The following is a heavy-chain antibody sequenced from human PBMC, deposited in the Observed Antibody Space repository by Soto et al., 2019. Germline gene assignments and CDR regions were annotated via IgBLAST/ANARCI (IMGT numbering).Heavy chain of an antibody. CDR1: GGSISSYY. Sequence: PSETLSLTCTVSGGSISSYYWSWIRQPPGKGLEWIGYIYYSGSTNYNPSLKSRVTISVDTSKNQFSLKLSSVTAADTAVYYCARGYYYDSSGYYSAIDNWFDPWGQGTLVTVSS. D-gene: IGHD3-22*01. CDR3: ARGYYYDSSGYYSAIDNWFDP. CDR2: IYYSGST. J-gene: IGHJ5*02. V-gene: IGHV4-59*01.